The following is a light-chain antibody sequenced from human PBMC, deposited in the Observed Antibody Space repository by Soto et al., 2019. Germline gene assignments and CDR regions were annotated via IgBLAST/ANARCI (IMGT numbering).Light chain of an antibody. CDR1: SSDVGGYNY. J-gene: IGLJ2*01. CDR2: EVT. V-gene: IGLV2-8*01. Sequence: QSALTQPPSASGSPGQSVTISCTGTSSDVGGYNYVSWYQQHPGKAPKLMIYEVTKRPSGVPDRFSGSKSGNTASLTVAGLQAEEEADYYCSSYAGSNNQVFGGGTKLTVL. CDR3: SSYAGSNNQV.